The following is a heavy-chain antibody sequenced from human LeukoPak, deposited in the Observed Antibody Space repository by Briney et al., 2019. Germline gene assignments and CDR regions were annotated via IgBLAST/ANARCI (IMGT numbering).Heavy chain of an antibody. CDR1: GFTFDDYA. V-gene: IGHV3-9*01. Sequence: GGSLRLSCAASGFTFDDYAMHWVRQAPGKGLEWVSGTSWNSGSIGYADSVKGRFTISRDNAKNSLYLQMNSLRAEDTALYYCAKDIGADDYYFDYWGQGTLVTVSS. D-gene: IGHD6-13*01. J-gene: IGHJ4*02. CDR2: TSWNSGSI. CDR3: AKDIGADDYYFDY.